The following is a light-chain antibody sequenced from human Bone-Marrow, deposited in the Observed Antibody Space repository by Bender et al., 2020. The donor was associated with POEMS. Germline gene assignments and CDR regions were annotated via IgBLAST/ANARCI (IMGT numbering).Light chain of an antibody. CDR2: DTA. CDR3: LVSLNGAWV. V-gene: IGLV7-46*01. Sequence: QAVVTQEPSLTVSPGGTVTLTCGSSTGAVTSGHYPYWFQQKPGQAPRTLIYDTANKQSWTPVRFSGSLLGGKAALTLSGAQPEDEADYYCLVSLNGAWVFGGGTKLTVL. CDR1: TGAVTSGHY. J-gene: IGLJ3*02.